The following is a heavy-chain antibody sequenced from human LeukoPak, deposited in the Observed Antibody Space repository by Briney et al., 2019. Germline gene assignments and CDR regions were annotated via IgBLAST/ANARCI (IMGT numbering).Heavy chain of an antibody. J-gene: IGHJ4*02. CDR2: IYSGGNI. CDR3: ARSPHGGTVFFDF. D-gene: IGHD4-23*01. Sequence: GGSLRLSCAASGFTVSSNYMSWVRQAPGKGLEWVSVIYSGGNIYYEDPVKGRFNISRDNSENTLYLQMNSLRAEDTAVYYCARSPHGGTVFFDFWGQGTLVTVSS. CDR1: GFTVSSNY. V-gene: IGHV3-66*01.